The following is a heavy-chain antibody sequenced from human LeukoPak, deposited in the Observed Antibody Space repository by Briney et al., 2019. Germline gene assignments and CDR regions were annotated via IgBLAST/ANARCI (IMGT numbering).Heavy chain of an antibody. D-gene: IGHD6-19*01. CDR3: ARGPLAVAAWFDY. Sequence: SVKVSCKASGGSFSSYAISWVRQAPGQGLEWMGRIIPILGIANYAQKFQGRVTITADKSTSTAYMELSSLRSEDTAVYYCARGPLAVAAWFDYWGQGTLVTVSS. V-gene: IGHV1-69*04. CDR1: GGSFSSYA. J-gene: IGHJ4*02. CDR2: IIPILGIA.